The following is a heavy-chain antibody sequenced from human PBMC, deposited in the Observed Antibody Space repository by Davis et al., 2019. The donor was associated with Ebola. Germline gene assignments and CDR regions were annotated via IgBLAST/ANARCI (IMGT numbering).Heavy chain of an antibody. CDR3: ARVTYYDFWSGPNWFDP. CDR1: GFTVSSNY. D-gene: IGHD3-3*01. V-gene: IGHV4-59*02. CDR2: IYYSGST. Sequence: ESLKISCAASGFTVSSNYMSWIRQPPGKGLEWIGYIYYSGSTNYNPSLKSRVTISVDTSKNQFSLKLSSVTAADTAVYYCARVTYYDFWSGPNWFDPWGQGTLVTVSS. J-gene: IGHJ5*02.